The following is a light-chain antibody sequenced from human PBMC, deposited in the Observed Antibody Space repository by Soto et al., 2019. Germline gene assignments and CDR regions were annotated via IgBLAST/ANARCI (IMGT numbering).Light chain of an antibody. Sequence: QSVLIQPPSASGTPGQRVTISCSGSSSNIGSNTVNWYQQLPGTAPKLLIYSNNQRPSGVPDRFSGSKSGTSASLAISGLQSEDGADYYCAAWDDSLNGFVVFGGGTKLTVL. CDR3: AAWDDSLNGFVV. CDR2: SNN. CDR1: SSNIGSNT. V-gene: IGLV1-44*01. J-gene: IGLJ2*01.